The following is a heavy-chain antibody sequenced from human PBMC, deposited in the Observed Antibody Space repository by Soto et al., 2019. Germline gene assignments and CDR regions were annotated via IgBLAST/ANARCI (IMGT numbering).Heavy chain of an antibody. Sequence: GGSLRLSCGASGFTFSSYTMNLVRQAPGKGLQWVSSITIRGTHTYSADSVKGRFTISRDNDKNSLFLQMNNLRAEDTAIYCCARAHEVAWFDTWGLGTPVTVYS. CDR3: ARAHEVAWFDT. CDR1: GFTFSSYT. CDR2: ITIRGTHT. V-gene: IGHV3-21*01. D-gene: IGHD2-15*01. J-gene: IGHJ5*02.